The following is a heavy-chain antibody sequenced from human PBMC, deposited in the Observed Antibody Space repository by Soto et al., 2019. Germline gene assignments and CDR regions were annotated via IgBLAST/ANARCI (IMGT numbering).Heavy chain of an antibody. CDR1: GGSFSGYY. J-gene: IGHJ6*02. V-gene: IGHV4-34*01. D-gene: IGHD3-10*01. CDR3: ASGWFGELSTYYYGMDV. Sequence: SETLSLTCAVYGGSFSGYYWSWIRQPPGKGLEWIGEINHSGSTNYNPSLKSRVTISVDTSKNQFSLKLSSVTAADTAVYYCASGWFGELSTYYYGMDVWGQGTTVTVSS. CDR2: INHSGST.